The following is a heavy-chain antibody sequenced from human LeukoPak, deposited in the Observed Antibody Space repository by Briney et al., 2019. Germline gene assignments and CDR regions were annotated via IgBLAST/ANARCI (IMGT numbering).Heavy chain of an antibody. CDR3: AREGPYYYDSSGLDY. Sequence: SETQSLTCTVSGGSISSGDYYWSWIRQPPGKGLEWIGYIYYSGSTYYNPSLKSRVTISVDTSKNQFSLKLSSVTAADTAVYYCAREGPYYYDSSGLDYWGQGTLVTVSS. V-gene: IGHV4-30-4*08. J-gene: IGHJ4*02. D-gene: IGHD3-22*01. CDR1: GGSISSGDYY. CDR2: IYYSGST.